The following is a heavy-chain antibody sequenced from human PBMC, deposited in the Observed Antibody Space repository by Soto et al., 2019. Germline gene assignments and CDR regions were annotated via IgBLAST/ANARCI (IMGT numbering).Heavy chain of an antibody. Sequence: QVQLVQSGTEVKKPGASVTVSCKSSGYTFTDFYLHWLRQAPGRGVAWVGWVNPKTGDTKSSQKFQGRVTMSRDTSVSTAYVDLTSLTSDDTAMYYCATGTNGTTGWYHPWGQGTRVTVSS. CDR2: VNPKTGDT. J-gene: IGHJ5*02. V-gene: IGHV1-2*02. CDR3: ATGTNGTTGWYHP. D-gene: IGHD1-1*01. CDR1: GYTFTDFY.